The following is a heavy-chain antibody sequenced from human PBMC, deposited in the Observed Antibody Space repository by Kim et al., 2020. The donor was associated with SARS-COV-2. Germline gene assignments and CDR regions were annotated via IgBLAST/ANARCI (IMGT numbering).Heavy chain of an antibody. V-gene: IGHV3-30*18. CDR3: AKDGRGSHCGDDGCYSGAFDI. CDR1: GFTFSSYG. CDR2: ISNDGSKR. Sequence: GGSLRLSCVASGFTFSSYGMHWFRQAPGKGLEWVAMISNDGSKRYFADSVKGRFTISRDNSENTLYLEINSLSAEDTAVFHCAKDGRGSHCGDDGCYSGAFDIWGQGTMVTVSS. J-gene: IGHJ3*02. D-gene: IGHD2-15*01.